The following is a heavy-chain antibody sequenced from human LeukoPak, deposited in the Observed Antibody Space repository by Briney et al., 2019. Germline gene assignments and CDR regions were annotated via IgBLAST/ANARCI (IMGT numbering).Heavy chain of an antibody. V-gene: IGHV3-33*01. CDR1: GFTFSSYG. J-gene: IGHJ4*02. CDR2: IWYDGSNK. Sequence: GRSLRLSCAASGFTFSSYGMHWVRQAPGKGLEWVAVIWYDGSNKYYADSVKGRFTISRDNSKNTLYLQMNSLRAEDTAVYYCARDAAPKWGYSGYDPQPFDYWGQGTLVTVSS. D-gene: IGHD5-12*01. CDR3: ARDAAPKWGYSGYDPQPFDY.